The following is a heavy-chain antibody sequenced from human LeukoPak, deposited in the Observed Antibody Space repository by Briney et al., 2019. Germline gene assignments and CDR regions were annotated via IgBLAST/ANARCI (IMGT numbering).Heavy chain of an antibody. J-gene: IGHJ4*02. Sequence: ASVKVSCKASGYTFTSYGISWVRQAPGQGLEWMGWISAYNGNTNYAQKLQGRVTMTTDTSTSTAYMELRSLRSDDTAVYYCARDTGVHNKRVRGLFDYWGQGTLVTVSS. CDR3: ARDTGVHNKRVRGLFDY. CDR2: ISAYNGNT. CDR1: GYTFTSYG. D-gene: IGHD3-10*01. V-gene: IGHV1-18*01.